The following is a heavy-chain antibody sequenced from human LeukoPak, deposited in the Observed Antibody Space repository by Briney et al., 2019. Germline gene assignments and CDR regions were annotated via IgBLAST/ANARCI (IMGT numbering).Heavy chain of an antibody. V-gene: IGHV4-31*11. CDR1: GGSFSGYY. Sequence: SETLSLTCAVYGGSFSGYYWSWIRQHPGKGLDWIGYIYYSGSPYYNPSLKSRVTISVEKSKNQFSLKLSSVTAADTAIYYCARAALQNWNVEDYWGQGTVVCVSS. J-gene: IGHJ4*02. CDR3: ARAALQNWNVEDY. CDR2: IYYSGSP. D-gene: IGHD1-1*01.